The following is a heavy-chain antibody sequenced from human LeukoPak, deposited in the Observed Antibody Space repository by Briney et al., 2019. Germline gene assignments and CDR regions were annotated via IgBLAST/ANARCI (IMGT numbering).Heavy chain of an antibody. J-gene: IGHJ6*03. V-gene: IGHV4-59*01. Sequence: PSETLSLTCTVSGGSISSYYWSWIRQPPGKGLEWIGYIYYSGSTNYNPSLKSRVTISVDTSKNQFSLKLSSVTAADTAVYYCARVDGGAAAGKRYYYMDVWGKGTTVTVSS. CDR1: GGSISSYY. CDR3: ARVDGGAAAGKRYYYMDV. CDR2: IYYSGST. D-gene: IGHD6-13*01.